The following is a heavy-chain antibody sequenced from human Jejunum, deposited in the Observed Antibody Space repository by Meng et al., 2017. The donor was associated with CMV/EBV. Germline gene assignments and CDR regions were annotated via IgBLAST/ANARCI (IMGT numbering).Heavy chain of an antibody. D-gene: IGHD6-6*01. J-gene: IGHJ6*02. Sequence: TFSSYYMHWVRQAPGKGLEWVAHVSFDGRNQYYADSMKGRFTVSRDNSKNTLDLQMKSLRTEDTAVYYCTKDQWGSSSSLTGMDVWGQGTTVTVSS. CDR2: VSFDGRNQ. CDR3: TKDQWGSSSSLTGMDV. CDR1: TFSSYY. V-gene: IGHV3-30*04.